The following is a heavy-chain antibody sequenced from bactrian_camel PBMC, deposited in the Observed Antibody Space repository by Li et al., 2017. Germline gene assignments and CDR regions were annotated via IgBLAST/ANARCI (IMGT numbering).Heavy chain of an antibody. V-gene: IGHV3S53*01. CDR1: GATYSSYC. CDR2: IDGDGST. Sequence: HVQLVESGGGSVQAGGSLKLSCAASGATYSSYCMGWWRQVPGKRRGGVATIDGDGSTVYADSVADRFTISKDNNNNTLYLQMNSLKPEDTAMYYCASESVHPCGSVTAYQWFYKGQGTQVTVS. D-gene: IGHD3*01. J-gene: IGHJ4*01.